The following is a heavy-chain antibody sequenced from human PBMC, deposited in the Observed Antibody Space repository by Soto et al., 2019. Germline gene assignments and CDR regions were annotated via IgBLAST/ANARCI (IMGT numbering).Heavy chain of an antibody. J-gene: IGHJ5*02. D-gene: IGHD3-3*01. CDR3: AKVERAIFGVGNWFDP. CDR2: ISGSGGST. Sequence: EVQLLESGGGLVQPGGSLRLSCAASGFTFSSYAMSWVRQAPGKGLEWVSAISGSGGSTYYADSVKGRFIISRDNSKNTLYLQMNSLRAEDTAVYYCAKVERAIFGVGNWFDPWGQGTLVTVSS. CDR1: GFTFSSYA. V-gene: IGHV3-23*01.